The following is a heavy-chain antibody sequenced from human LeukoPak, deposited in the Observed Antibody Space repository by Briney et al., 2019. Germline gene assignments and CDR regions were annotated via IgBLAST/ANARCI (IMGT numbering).Heavy chain of an antibody. Sequence: PGGSLRLSCAASGFTFSSYGMHWVRQAPGKGLEWVAFIRYDGSNKYYADSVKGRFTISRDNSKNTLYLQMNSLRAEDTAVYYCAKGPLDIVVVPAVLIYWGQGTLVTVSS. J-gene: IGHJ4*02. CDR2: IRYDGSNK. V-gene: IGHV3-30*02. CDR3: AKGPLDIVVVPAVLIY. D-gene: IGHD2-2*01. CDR1: GFTFSSYG.